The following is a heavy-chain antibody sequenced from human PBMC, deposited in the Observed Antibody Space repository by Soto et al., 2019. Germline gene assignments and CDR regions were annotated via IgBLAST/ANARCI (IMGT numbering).Heavy chain of an antibody. D-gene: IGHD5-12*01. V-gene: IGHV1-69*01. Sequence: QVQLVQSGAEVKKPGSSVKVYCKASGGTFSSYAISWVRQAPGHGLEWMGGIIPIFGTANYAQKFQGRVTIAADESTSTAYMELSSLRSEDTAVYYCARDTPSYTCRRDGYDPFDYWGQGTLVTVSS. CDR1: GGTFSSYA. CDR3: ARDTPSYTCRRDGYDPFDY. CDR2: IIPIFGTA. J-gene: IGHJ4*02.